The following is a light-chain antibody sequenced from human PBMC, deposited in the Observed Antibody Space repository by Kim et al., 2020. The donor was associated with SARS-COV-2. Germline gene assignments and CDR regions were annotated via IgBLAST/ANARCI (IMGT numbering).Light chain of an antibody. CDR1: QSVSSY. CDR3: QQRSNWPIT. J-gene: IGKJ5*01. CDR2: DAS. Sequence: EIVLTQSPATLSLSPGERATLSCRASQSVSSYLAWYQQKPGQAPSLLMYDASNRAIGIPARFSGSGSGTDFTLTISSLEPEDFAVYYCQQRSNWPITFGQGTRLEIK. V-gene: IGKV3-11*01.